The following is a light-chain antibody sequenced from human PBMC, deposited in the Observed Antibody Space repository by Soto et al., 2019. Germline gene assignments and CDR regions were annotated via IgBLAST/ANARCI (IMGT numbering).Light chain of an antibody. V-gene: IGKV1-6*01. CDR1: RDVGSD. CDR3: LQDYGDSWT. Sequence: QMTQSPSSLSASVGEKIIITCRASRDVGSDVSWYQQKPGQAPKLLIYAASNLYTGVPSRFSGSRSGTEFTLTIRSLQPEDFASYYCLQDYGDSWTFGQGTKV. CDR2: AAS. J-gene: IGKJ1*01.